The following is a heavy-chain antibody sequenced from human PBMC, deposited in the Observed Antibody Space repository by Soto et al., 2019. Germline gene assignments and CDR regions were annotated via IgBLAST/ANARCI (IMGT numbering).Heavy chain of an antibody. CDR1: GYTFTSYG. D-gene: IGHD6-25*01. V-gene: IGHV1-18*01. CDR2: ISGYNGNT. CDR3: ARDRSSPLGLPGSGWFDP. Sequence: QVRLVQSGAEVKQPGPSVRVSCKTSGYTFTSYGISWVRQAPGQGLEWMGWISGYNGNTNYAQKFQGRVTMTTETSTTTAYMDLRSLRFDDTAVYYCARDRSSPLGLPGSGWFDPWGQGTLVTVSS. J-gene: IGHJ5*02.